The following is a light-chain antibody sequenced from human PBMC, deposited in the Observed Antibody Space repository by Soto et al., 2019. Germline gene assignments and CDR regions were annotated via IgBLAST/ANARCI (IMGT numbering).Light chain of an antibody. CDR1: QSVSSSY. CDR3: QKYNNWPRT. CDR2: GES. Sequence: EIVMTQSPATLSVSPGERATLSCRASQSVSSSYLAWYQQKPGQAPRLLIYGESTRATGIPARFSGSGSGTELTLTISRLQSEDFAVYYCQKYNNWPRTFGQGTKVDI. V-gene: IGKV3-15*01. J-gene: IGKJ1*01.